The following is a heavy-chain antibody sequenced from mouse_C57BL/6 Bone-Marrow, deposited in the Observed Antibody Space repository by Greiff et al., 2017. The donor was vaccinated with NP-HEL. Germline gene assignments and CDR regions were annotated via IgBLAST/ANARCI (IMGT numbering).Heavy chain of an antibody. D-gene: IGHD1-1*01. V-gene: IGHV5-4*01. J-gene: IGHJ1*03. Sequence: EVQGVESGGGLVKPGGSLKLSCAASGFTFSSYAMSWVRQTPEKRLEWVATISDGGSYTYYPANVKGRFTISRDNAKNNLYLQMSHLKSEDTAMYYCARGTYYGSSPDWYFDVWGTGTTVTVSS. CDR1: GFTFSSYA. CDR2: ISDGGSYT. CDR3: ARGTYYGSSPDWYFDV.